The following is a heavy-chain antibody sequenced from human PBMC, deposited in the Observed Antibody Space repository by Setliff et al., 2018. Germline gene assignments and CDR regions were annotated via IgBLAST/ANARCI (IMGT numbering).Heavy chain of an antibody. J-gene: IGHJ3*02. CDR3: ARHQRAQYYYGSGRSAFDI. CDR1: GGSISSYY. V-gene: IGHV4-59*08. Sequence: SETLSLTCTVSGGSISSYYWSWIRQPPGKGLEWIGYIYYSGSTNYNPSLKSRVTRSVDTSKNQFSLKLSSVTAADTAVYYCARHQRAQYYYGSGRSAFDIWGQGTMVTVSS. CDR2: IYYSGST. D-gene: IGHD3-10*01.